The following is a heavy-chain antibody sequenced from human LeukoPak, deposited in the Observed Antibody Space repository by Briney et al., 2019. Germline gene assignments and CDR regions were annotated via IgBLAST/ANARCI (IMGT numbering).Heavy chain of an antibody. CDR3: ARVGYYYHY. CDR1: GFTFSSYW. J-gene: IGHJ4*02. CDR2: IKQDGSEK. D-gene: IGHD3-22*01. V-gene: IGHV3-7*01. Sequence: GGSLRLSCAASGFTFSSYWMSWVRQAPGKGLEWVATIKQDGSEKDFVDSVKGRFTISRDNAKNSLYLQMNSLRAEDTALYYCARVGYYYHYWGQGNLVTVSS.